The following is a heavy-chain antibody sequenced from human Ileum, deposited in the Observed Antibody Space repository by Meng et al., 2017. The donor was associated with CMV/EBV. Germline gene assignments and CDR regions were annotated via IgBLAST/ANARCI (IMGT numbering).Heavy chain of an antibody. CDR1: GFTFSSYS. CDR3: ARGKRVVVAALSVVDY. J-gene: IGHJ4*02. Sequence: GESLKISCAASGFTFSSYSMNWVRQAPGKGLEWVSSISSSSSYIYYADSVKGRFTISRDNAKNSLYLQMNSLRAEDTAVYYCARGKRVVVAALSVVDYWGQGTLVTVSS. V-gene: IGHV3-21*01. CDR2: ISSSSSYI. D-gene: IGHD2-15*01.